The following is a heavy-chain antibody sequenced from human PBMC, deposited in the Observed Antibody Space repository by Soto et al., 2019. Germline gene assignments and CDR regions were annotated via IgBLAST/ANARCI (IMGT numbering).Heavy chain of an antibody. J-gene: IGHJ4*02. D-gene: IGHD1-26*01. Sequence: QVQLVQSGAEVKKPGSSVKVSCKASGGTFSSYALSWVRQAPGQGLEWMGGLIPMSGATNYAQKFQGRLAFTANESTTTAYLELTGVRSEVTAVSYCARGGAECAYWGQGSLVTVSS. V-gene: IGHV1-69*12. CDR3: ARGGAECAY. CDR1: GGTFSSYA. CDR2: LIPMSGAT.